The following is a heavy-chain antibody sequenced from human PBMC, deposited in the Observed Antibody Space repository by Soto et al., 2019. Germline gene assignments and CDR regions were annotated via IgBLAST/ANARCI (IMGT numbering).Heavy chain of an antibody. CDR2: IYHSGST. D-gene: IGHD3-9*01. Sequence: SETLSLTCAVSSGSISSSNWWSWVRQPPGKGLEWIGEIYHSGSTNYNPSLKSRVTISLDKSKNHFSLKLSSVTAADSAVYFCARLEGLATISYYFDFWGQGALVTVSS. V-gene: IGHV4-4*02. CDR3: ARLEGLATISYYFDF. CDR1: SGSISSSNW. J-gene: IGHJ4*02.